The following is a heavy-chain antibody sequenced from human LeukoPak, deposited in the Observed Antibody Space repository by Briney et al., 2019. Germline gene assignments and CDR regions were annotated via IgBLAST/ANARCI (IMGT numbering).Heavy chain of an antibody. CDR2: ISGSGGST. J-gene: IGHJ4*02. V-gene: IGHV3-23*01. CDR1: GFTFSSYG. D-gene: IGHD3/OR15-3a*01. Sequence: PGGSLRLSCAASGFTFSSYGMSWVRQAPGKGLEWVSAISGSGGSTYYADSVKGRFTISRDNSKNTLYLQMGSLRAEDMAVYYCARERDYYFDYWGQGTLVTVSS. CDR3: ARERDYYFDY.